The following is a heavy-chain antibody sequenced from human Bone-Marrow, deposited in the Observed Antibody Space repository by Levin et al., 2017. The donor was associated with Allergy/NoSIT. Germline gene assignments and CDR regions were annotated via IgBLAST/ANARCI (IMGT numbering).Heavy chain of an antibody. CDR3: ARIGSNHNFDS. D-gene: IGHD1-14*01. V-gene: IGHV1-2*06. Sequence: SFPPSSSPFPVSSIPWVRQAPGQGLEWMGRINPSTGVTDYVQKFQGRVTMTRSPSISTAYMELSSLRSDDTAVYYCARIGSNHNFDSWGQGTLVTVSS. CDR2: INPSTGVT. CDR1: SSPFPVSS. J-gene: IGHJ4*02.